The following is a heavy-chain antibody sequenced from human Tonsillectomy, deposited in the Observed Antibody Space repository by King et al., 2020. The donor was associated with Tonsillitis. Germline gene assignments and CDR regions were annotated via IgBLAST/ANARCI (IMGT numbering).Heavy chain of an antibody. Sequence: VQLVESGAEVKKPGSSVKVSCKASGGTFSSYAISWVRQAPGQGLEWMGGIIPIFGTANYAQKFQGRVTITADESTSTAYMELSSLRSEDTAVYYCASLGVYSSSPPYYYDYGMYVTGQGTTVTVSS. J-gene: IGHJ6*02. CDR3: ASLGVYSSSPPYYYDYGMYV. CDR1: GGTFSSYA. CDR2: IIPIFGTA. V-gene: IGHV1-69*01. D-gene: IGHD6-13*01.